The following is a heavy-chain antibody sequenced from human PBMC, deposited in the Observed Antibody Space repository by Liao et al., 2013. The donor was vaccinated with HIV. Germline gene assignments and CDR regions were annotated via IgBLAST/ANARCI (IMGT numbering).Heavy chain of an antibody. V-gene: IGHV4-34*01. J-gene: IGHJ3*02. CDR2: INHSGST. Sequence: QVQLQQWGAGLLKPSETLSLTCAVSGGSFSGYYWSWIRQPPGKGLEFIGEINHSGSTNYNPSLESRVTISIDTSKKQFSLKLSSVTAADTAVYFCARSPRITSAGTHAFDIWGQGTVVTVS. D-gene: IGHD6-13*01. CDR1: GGSFSGYY. CDR3: ARSPRITSAGTHAFDI.